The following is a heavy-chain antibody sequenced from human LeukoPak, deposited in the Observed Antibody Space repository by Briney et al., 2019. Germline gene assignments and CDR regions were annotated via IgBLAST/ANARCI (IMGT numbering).Heavy chain of an antibody. CDR1: GGSISSSSYY. CDR3: ARQKRDGQIAGYCDY. Sequence: SETLSLTCTVSGGSISSSSYYWGWIRRPPGKGLEWLGTIYYGGSTYYNPSLKSRVTISVDTSKNQFSLKLRSVTGADTSVYYCARQKRDGQIAGYCDYWGQGALVTVSS. J-gene: IGHJ4*02. D-gene: IGHD5-24*01. V-gene: IGHV4-39*01. CDR2: IYYGGST.